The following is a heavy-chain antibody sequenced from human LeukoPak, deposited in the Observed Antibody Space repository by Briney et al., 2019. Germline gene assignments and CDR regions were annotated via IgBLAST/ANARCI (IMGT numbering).Heavy chain of an antibody. Sequence: GGSLRLSCAASGLTVSSNYMSWVRRAPGKGLEWVSVIYSGGSTYYADSVKGRFTISRDNSKNTLYLQMNSMRAEDTAVYYCARERVENQQLVGGNYWGQGTLVTVSS. D-gene: IGHD6-6*01. CDR1: GLTVSSNY. CDR2: IYSGGST. J-gene: IGHJ4*02. CDR3: ARERVENQQLVGGNY. V-gene: IGHV3-66*01.